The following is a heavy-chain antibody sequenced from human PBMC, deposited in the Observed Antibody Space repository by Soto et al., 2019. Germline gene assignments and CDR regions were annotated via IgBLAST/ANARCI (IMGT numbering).Heavy chain of an antibody. CDR3: ARGAAAENYYYYYGMDV. D-gene: IGHD6-13*01. J-gene: IGHJ6*02. V-gene: IGHV3-13*04. CDR2: IGTAGDT. CDR1: GFTFSSYD. Sequence: GGSLRLSCAASGFTFSSYDMHWVRQATGKGLEWVSAIGTAGDTYYPGSVKGRFTISRENAKNSLYLQMNSLRAGDTAVYYCARGAAAENYYYYYGMDVWGQGTTVTVSS.